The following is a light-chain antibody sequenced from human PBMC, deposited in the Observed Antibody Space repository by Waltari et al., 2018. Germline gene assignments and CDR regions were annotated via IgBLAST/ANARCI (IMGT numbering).Light chain of an antibody. CDR2: DGN. J-gene: IGLJ2*01. Sequence: QSALTQPASVSGSLGQSITISCTGTSRDVGGYTYVPWYQQHPGEAPKLMIYDGNKRPSGVSNRFSGSKSGNTASLTISGLQAEDEADYYCTSYTSSGTVIFGGGTELTVL. V-gene: IGLV2-14*03. CDR1: SRDVGGYTY. CDR3: TSYTSSGTVI.